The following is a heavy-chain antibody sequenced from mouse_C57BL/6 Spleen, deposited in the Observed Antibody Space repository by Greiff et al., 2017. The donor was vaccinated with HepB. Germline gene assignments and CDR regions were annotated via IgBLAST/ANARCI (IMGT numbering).Heavy chain of an antibody. CDR1: GFAFSSYW. CDR2: IYPGDGDT. J-gene: IGHJ3*01. D-gene: IGHD2-4*01. V-gene: IGHV1-80*01. Sequence: QVQLQQSGAELVKPGASVKISCTASGFAFSSYWMNWVKQRPVEGLEWIGQIYPGDGDTKYNGKFTGKATQTTDKSSSTAFMQLISLTSEDSAVYVCARAYYDYDVAWFAYWGQGTLVTVSA. CDR3: ARAYYDYDVAWFAY.